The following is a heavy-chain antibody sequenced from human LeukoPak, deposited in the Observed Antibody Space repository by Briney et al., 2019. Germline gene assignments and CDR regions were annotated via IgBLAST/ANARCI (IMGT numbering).Heavy chain of an antibody. V-gene: IGHV3-30*02. CDR1: GFTFSIG. Sequence: GGSLRLSCAASGFTFSIGMNWVRQAPGKGLEWVTFIRYDGIAIQYADSVKGRFTISRDNSKNTLYLQMNSLRAEDTAVYYCASLTMVRGVKDYWGQGTLVTVSS. CDR3: ASLTMVRGVKDY. D-gene: IGHD3-10*01. CDR2: IRYDGIAI. J-gene: IGHJ4*02.